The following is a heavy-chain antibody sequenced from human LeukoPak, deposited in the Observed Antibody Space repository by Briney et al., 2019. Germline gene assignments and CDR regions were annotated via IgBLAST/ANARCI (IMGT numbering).Heavy chain of an antibody. CDR1: GGSISGYY. CDR2: IYYSGST. Sequence: SETLSLTCTASGGSISGYYWSWIRQPPGKGLEWIGYIYYSGSTNYNPSLKSRVTISVDTSKNQFSLKLSSVTAADTAVYYCARETSGRGYFDYWGQGTLVTVSS. J-gene: IGHJ4*02. CDR3: ARETSGRGYFDY. D-gene: IGHD3-10*01. V-gene: IGHV4-59*01.